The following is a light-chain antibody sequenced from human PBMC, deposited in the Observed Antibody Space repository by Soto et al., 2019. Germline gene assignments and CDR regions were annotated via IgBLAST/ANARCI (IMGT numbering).Light chain of an antibody. J-gene: IGKJ5*01. Sequence: EILMTQSPATLSVSPGERATLSCRASQSVANNVAWYQQKPGQPPRLLIYDASNRATGIPARFSGSGSGTDFTITISSLEPEDFAVYYCQQRSNWRITFGQGTRLEIK. CDR1: QSVANN. CDR2: DAS. V-gene: IGKV3-11*01. CDR3: QQRSNWRIT.